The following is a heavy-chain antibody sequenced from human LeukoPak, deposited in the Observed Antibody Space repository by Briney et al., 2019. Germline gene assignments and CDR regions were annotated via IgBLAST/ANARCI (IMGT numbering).Heavy chain of an antibody. CDR2: IYTSGST. CDR3: ARDKGYYYDSRSNDAFDI. J-gene: IGHJ3*02. Sequence: PSETLSLTCTVSGGSISSYYWSWIRQPARKGLEWIGRIYTSGSTNYNPSLKSRVTMSVDTSKNQFSLKLSSVTAADTAVYYCARDKGYYYDSRSNDAFDIWGQGTMVTVSS. CDR1: GGSISSYY. V-gene: IGHV4-4*07. D-gene: IGHD3-22*01.